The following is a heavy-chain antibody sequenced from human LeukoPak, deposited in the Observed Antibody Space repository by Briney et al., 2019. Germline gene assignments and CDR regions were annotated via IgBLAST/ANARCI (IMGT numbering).Heavy chain of an antibody. Sequence: SVKVSCKASGGTFSSYAISWVRQAPGQGLEWMGGIIPIFGTANYAQKFQGRVTITADKSTSTAYMELSSLRSEDTAVYYCAADSGYSDGLFDYWGQGTLVTVSS. D-gene: IGHD5-18*01. CDR2: IIPIFGTA. CDR3: AADSGYSDGLFDY. CDR1: GGTFSSYA. V-gene: IGHV1-69*06. J-gene: IGHJ4*02.